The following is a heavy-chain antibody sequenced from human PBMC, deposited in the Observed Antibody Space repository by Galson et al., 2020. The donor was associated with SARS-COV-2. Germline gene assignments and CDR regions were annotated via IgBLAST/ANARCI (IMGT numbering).Heavy chain of an antibody. J-gene: IGHJ4*02. V-gene: IGHV2-70*01. CDR3: ARMADGYGFYDYGSSPLDY. D-gene: IGHD5-12*01. CDR2: IDWDDDK. CDR1: GFSLTTSGMG. Sequence: YGPTLVKPTQTLTLTCTFSGFSLTTSGMGVTWIRQPPGKALEWLALIDWDDDKYYSTSLRTRLTISRDTSKNQVFLTMTNMDPVDTATYYCARMADGYGFYDYGSSPLDYCGQGTLVTFSS.